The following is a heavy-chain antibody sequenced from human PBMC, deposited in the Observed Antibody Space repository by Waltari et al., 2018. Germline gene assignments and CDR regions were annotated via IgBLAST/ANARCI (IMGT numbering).Heavy chain of an antibody. D-gene: IGHD3-3*01. CDR3: ARETADFWSGYYPRLDV. Sequence: QVQLQESGPGLVKPSETLSLTCTVSGGSISSYYWSWSRQPPGKGLAWVGYIYYTGRTNYNPFLKSRVTISVDTSKNQFSLKLTSVTAADTAVYYCARETADFWSGYYPRLDVWGQGTTVTVSS. J-gene: IGHJ3*01. V-gene: IGHV4-59*01. CDR2: IYYTGRT. CDR1: GGSISSYY.